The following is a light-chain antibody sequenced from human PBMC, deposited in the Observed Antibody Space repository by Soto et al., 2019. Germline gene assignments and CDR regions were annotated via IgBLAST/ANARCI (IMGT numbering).Light chain of an antibody. J-gene: IGLJ1*01. CDR2: GDS. CDR1: GSNIGAGYD. Sequence: QSVLTQPPSVSGAPGQRVTISRTGSGSNIGAGYDVHWYQHRPGTAPKLLVFGDSHRPSGVPDRFSGSKSGTSASLAITGLQAEDEGDYYCQSYDSTLDARYVFGTGTKLTVL. CDR3: QSYDSTLDARYV. V-gene: IGLV1-40*01.